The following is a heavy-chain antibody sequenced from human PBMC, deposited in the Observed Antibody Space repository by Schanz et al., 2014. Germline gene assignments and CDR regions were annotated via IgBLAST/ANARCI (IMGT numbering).Heavy chain of an antibody. CDR3: ARDPYSASYFPSPPLYGLDV. J-gene: IGHJ6*02. CDR1: GYTFISYF. CDR2: INPTGGST. V-gene: IGHV1-46*01. Sequence: QVQLVQSGSELKKPGASVKVSCKASGYTFISYFIHWVRQAPGQGLEWMGIINPTGGSTSYAQKFQGRVTMTRATSTSTVNMELTSLRSEDTAVYYCARDPYSASYFPSPPLYGLDVWGQGTTVTVSS. D-gene: IGHD1-26*01.